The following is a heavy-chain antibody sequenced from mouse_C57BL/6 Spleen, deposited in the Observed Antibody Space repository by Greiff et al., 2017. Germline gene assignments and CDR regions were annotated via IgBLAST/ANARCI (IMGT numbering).Heavy chain of an antibody. D-gene: IGHD4-1*01. CDR3: ARPGGTGWFAY. V-gene: IGHV5-17*01. Sequence: EVKLVESGGGLVKPGGSLKLSCVASGFTFSDYGMHWVRQAPEKGLEWVAYISSGSSTIYYADTVKGRFTISRDNAKNTLFLQMTSLRSEDTAMYYCARPGGTGWFAYWGQGTLVTVSA. CDR1: GFTFSDYG. J-gene: IGHJ3*01. CDR2: ISSGSSTI.